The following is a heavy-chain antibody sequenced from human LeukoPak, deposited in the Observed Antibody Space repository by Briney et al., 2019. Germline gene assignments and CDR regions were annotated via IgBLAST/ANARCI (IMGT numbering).Heavy chain of an antibody. Sequence: GESLKISCKGSGYSFTSYWISWVRQMPGKGLEWMGIIYPGDSDTRYSPSFQGQVTISADKSISTAYLQWSSLKASDTAMYYCARRSIRYFDLTPYYFDYWGQGTLVTVSS. CDR2: IYPGDSDT. CDR3: ARRSIRYFDLTPYYFDY. V-gene: IGHV5-51*01. J-gene: IGHJ4*02. D-gene: IGHD3-9*01. CDR1: GYSFTSYW.